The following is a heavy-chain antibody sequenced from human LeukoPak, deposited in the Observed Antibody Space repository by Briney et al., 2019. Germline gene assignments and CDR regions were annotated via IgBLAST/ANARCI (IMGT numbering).Heavy chain of an antibody. CDR2: TSSSGSTI. V-gene: IGHV3-48*03. D-gene: IGHD3-10*02. Sequence: VPPGGSLRLSCAASGFTFSSYEMNWVRQAPGKGLEWVSYTSSSGSTIYYADSVKGRFTISRDNAKNSLYLQMNSLRAEDTAVYYCAELGITMIGGVWGKGTTVTISS. CDR1: GFTFSSYE. J-gene: IGHJ6*04. CDR3: AELGITMIGGV.